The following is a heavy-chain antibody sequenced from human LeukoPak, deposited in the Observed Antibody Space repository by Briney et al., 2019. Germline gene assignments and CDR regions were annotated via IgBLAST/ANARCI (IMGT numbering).Heavy chain of an antibody. Sequence: GGSLRLSCAASGFTFSSYEMNWVRQAPGKGLEWVSYISSSGSTIYYADSVKGRVTISRDNAKNSLYLQMNSLRDDDTAVYYCTRDRGWQQFDYWGQGTLVTVSS. D-gene: IGHD5-24*01. V-gene: IGHV3-48*03. CDR3: TRDRGWQQFDY. CDR1: GFTFSSYE. CDR2: ISSSGSTI. J-gene: IGHJ4*02.